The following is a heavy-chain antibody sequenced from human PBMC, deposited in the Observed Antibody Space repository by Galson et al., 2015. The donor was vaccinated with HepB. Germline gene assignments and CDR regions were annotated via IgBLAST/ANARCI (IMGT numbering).Heavy chain of an antibody. CDR2: INYSGNT. D-gene: IGHD2-8*02. J-gene: IGHJ4*01. V-gene: IGHV4-34*10. Sequence: ETLSLTCVVNGGPFSGYYWNWVRQPPGKGLEWIGEINYSGNTTYNPSLKTRLTISVDTSNKNQVFLKLSYVTAAGAAVYYCARGGVCTGTVCYYRYWGQGTLVIVSS. CDR1: GGPFSGYY. CDR3: ARGGVCTGTVCYYRY.